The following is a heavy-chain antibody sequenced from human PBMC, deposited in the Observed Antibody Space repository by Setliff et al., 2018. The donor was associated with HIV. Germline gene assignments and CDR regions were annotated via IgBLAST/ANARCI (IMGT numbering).Heavy chain of an antibody. V-gene: IGHV4-39*01. D-gene: IGHD2-21*02. Sequence: SETLSLTCTVSGGSISTNSHYWGWLRQSPGKGLEWVGNVHNSGGTNYNPSLKSRVSIYVETSKSQFSLKLSSVTAADTAVYYCVRQADCGGDCVLGYWGQGTLVTVSS. CDR3: VRQADCGGDCVLGY. CDR1: GGSISTNSHY. J-gene: IGHJ4*02. CDR2: VHNSGGT.